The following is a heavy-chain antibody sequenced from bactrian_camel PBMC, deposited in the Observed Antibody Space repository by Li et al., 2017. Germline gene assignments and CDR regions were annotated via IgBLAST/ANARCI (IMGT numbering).Heavy chain of an antibody. V-gene: IGHV3S40*01. Sequence: DVQLVESGGGSVEAGGSLRLSCASSGSIYDTMCMGWVRQAPGKVREGVAAISPGSGRRYYGDSVKGRFTISRDNAKSTMYLQMNSLKPEDTGMYYCAVGPYVGFAAPASGGSCHVDDKYDYWGRGTQVTVS. J-gene: IGHJ4*01. CDR3: AVGPYVGFAAPASGGSCHVDDKYDY. CDR1: GSIYDTMC. D-gene: IGHD6*01. CDR2: ISPGSGRR.